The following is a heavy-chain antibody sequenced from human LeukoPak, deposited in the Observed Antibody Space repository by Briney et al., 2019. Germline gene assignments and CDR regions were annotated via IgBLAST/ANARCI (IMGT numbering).Heavy chain of an antibody. V-gene: IGHV3-23*01. Sequence: GGSLRLSCAASGFTFSSYAMSWVRQAPGKGLEWVSAISGSGGSTYYADSVKGRFTISRDNSKNTLFLQMNNLRVEDMAVLYCAKEWNWAIDYWGQGTLVTVSS. CDR1: GFTFSSYA. CDR2: ISGSGGST. CDR3: AKEWNWAIDY. J-gene: IGHJ4*02. D-gene: IGHD1-7*01.